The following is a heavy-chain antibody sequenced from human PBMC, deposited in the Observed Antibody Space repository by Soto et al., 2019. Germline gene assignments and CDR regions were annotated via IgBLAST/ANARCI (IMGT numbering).Heavy chain of an antibody. Sequence: PGGSLRLSCAASGFTFSNYVMSWVRQAPGKGLEWVSSINSGANTYYADSVKGRFTISRDNSKNTLYLQMNSLRAEDTAVYYCAKVARYYYDSSGYSNFDYWGQGTLVTVSS. CDR2: INSGANT. CDR3: AKVARYYYDSSGYSNFDY. V-gene: IGHV3-23*01. CDR1: GFTFSNYV. J-gene: IGHJ4*02. D-gene: IGHD3-22*01.